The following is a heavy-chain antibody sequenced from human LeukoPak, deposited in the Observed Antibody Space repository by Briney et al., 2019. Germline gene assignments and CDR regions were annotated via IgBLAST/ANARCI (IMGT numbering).Heavy chain of an antibody. V-gene: IGHV3-23*01. Sequence: GGSLRLSCAASGFPFSSYAMSWVRQAPGKGLEWVSAISGSGGRTYYADSVKGRFTISRDNSKNTLYLQMNSLRAEDTAVYYCAKRYPIYGGNPYFDYWGQGTLVTVSS. D-gene: IGHD4-23*01. CDR1: GFPFSSYA. J-gene: IGHJ4*02. CDR2: ISGSGGRT. CDR3: AKRYPIYGGNPYFDY.